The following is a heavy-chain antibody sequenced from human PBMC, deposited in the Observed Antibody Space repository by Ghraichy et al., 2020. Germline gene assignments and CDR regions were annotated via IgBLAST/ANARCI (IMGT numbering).Heavy chain of an antibody. CDR2: ISAYNRNT. CDR1: GYPFDNFG. V-gene: IGHV1-18*01. Sequence: ASVQVSCKTSGYPFDNFGLGWVRQAPGQGLEWMGWISAYNRNTNFAPKFQGRLTMTIDTSTRTTYMELRSLKSDDTAMYYCGRYYSNFADYWGQGTLVTVSS. CDR3: GRYYSNFADY. D-gene: IGHD4-11*01. J-gene: IGHJ4*02.